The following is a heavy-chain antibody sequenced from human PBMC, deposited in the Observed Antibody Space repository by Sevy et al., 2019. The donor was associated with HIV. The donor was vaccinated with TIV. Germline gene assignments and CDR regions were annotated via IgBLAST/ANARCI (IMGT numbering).Heavy chain of an antibody. CDR3: ARDLPPSATTVAHFDC. J-gene: IGHJ4*02. CDR2: ISNSGSSV. V-gene: IGHV3-48*03. Sequence: GGSLRLSCAASGFSFSGYEMNWVRQAPGKGLEWLSHISNSGSSVYYSDSVRGRFTISRDNARNSLYLQMNSLRAEDTAVYYCARDLPPSATTVAHFDCWGQGTLVTVSS. CDR1: GFSFSGYE. D-gene: IGHD4-17*01.